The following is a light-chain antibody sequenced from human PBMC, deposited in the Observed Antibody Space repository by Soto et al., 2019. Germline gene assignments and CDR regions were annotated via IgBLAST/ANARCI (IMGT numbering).Light chain of an antibody. CDR1: RGLYLWTNKKNY. CDR3: QQFSSYPLT. J-gene: IGKJ4*01. Sequence: VLTQSPDSLVLSLCDSSSIHCKSSRGLYLWTNKKNYLAWYQQKPGQAPRLLIYDASSRATGIPDRFSGGGSGTDFTLTISRLEPEDFAVYYCQQFSSYPLTFGGGTKVDIK. CDR2: DAS. V-gene: IGKV3-20*01.